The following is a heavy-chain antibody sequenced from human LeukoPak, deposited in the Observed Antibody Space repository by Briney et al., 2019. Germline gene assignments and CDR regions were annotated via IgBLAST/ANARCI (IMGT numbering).Heavy chain of an antibody. Sequence: SETLSLTCTVSGGSISSYYWSRIRQPPGKGLEWIGYIYYSGSTNYNPSLKSRVTISVDTSKNQFSLKLSSVTAADTAVYYCARGTNWYYFDYWGQGTLVTVSS. D-gene: IGHD1-1*01. CDR1: GGSISSYY. CDR3: ARGTNWYYFDY. J-gene: IGHJ4*02. V-gene: IGHV4-59*01. CDR2: IYYSGST.